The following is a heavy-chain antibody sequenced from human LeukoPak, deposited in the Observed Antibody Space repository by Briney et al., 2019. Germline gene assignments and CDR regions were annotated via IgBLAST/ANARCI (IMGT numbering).Heavy chain of an antibody. D-gene: IGHD3-16*01. V-gene: IGHV3-23*01. CDR1: GFTFSGSA. J-gene: IGHJ4*02. CDR3: AKASWVSSADAVL. CDR2: LRGDGET. Sequence: PGGSLRLSCAASGFTFSGSAMHWVRQASGKGLEWVSSLRGDGETFYADSVKGRFTLSRDNSRNTVYLQLNNLRVEDTAVYYCAKASWVSSADAVLWGLGTLVTVSS.